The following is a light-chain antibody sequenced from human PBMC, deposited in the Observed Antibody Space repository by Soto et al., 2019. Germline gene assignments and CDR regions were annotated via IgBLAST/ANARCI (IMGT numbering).Light chain of an antibody. Sequence: QSALTQPASVSGSPGQSITISCTGTSNDVGRYNLVSWYQHHPGKAPKLIIHEVSNRPSGVSNRFSGSKSGNTASLTISGLQAEDEADYYCDSYTSSRAYVFGIGTKLTVL. CDR3: DSYTSSRAYV. J-gene: IGLJ1*01. CDR2: EVS. CDR1: SNDVGRYNL. V-gene: IGLV2-14*02.